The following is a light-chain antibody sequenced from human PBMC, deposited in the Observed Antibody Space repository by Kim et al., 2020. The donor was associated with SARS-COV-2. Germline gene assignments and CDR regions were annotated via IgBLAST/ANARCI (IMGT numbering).Light chain of an antibody. J-gene: IGLJ2*01. Sequence: VSVSPGQTASITCSGDKLGDKYACWYQQKPGQSPVLVIYQDSKWPSGIPERFSGSNSGNTATLTISGTQAMDEADYYCQAWDSSVVFGGGTQLTVL. V-gene: IGLV3-1*01. CDR1: KLGDKY. CDR3: QAWDSSVV. CDR2: QDS.